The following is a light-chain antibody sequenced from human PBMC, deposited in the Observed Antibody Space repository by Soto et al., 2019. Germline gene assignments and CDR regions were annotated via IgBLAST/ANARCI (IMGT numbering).Light chain of an antibody. V-gene: IGKV3-15*01. CDR1: HSVNSN. Sequence: EVLMRQSPATLSLSPGERATLSCRASHSVNSNLAWYQQKSGQAPRLLIYDASTRATGVPVRFGGSGSGTEFTLTISSLQSEDFAVYYCQQYDNWPLTFGGGTKVDIK. CDR3: QQYDNWPLT. CDR2: DAS. J-gene: IGKJ4*01.